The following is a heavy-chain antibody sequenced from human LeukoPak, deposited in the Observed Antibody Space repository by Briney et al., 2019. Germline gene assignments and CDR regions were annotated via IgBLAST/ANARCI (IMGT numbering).Heavy chain of an antibody. CDR2: ISSSSSYI. CDR1: GFTFSTYS. CDR3: ARALGYSSSWYVSGY. J-gene: IGHJ4*02. Sequence: GGSLRLSCAASGFTFSTYSMNWVRQAPGKGLEWVSSISSSSSYIYYADSVKGRFTISRDNAKNSLYLQMNSLRAEDTAVYYCARALGYSSSWYVSGYWGQGTLVTVSS. V-gene: IGHV3-21*01. D-gene: IGHD6-13*01.